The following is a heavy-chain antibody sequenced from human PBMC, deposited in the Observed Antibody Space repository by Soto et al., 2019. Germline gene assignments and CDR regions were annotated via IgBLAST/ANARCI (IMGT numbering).Heavy chain of an antibody. D-gene: IGHD3-9*01. CDR3: ARDRVMYYDILTGYYGFDY. Sequence: QVQLVQSGGEVKQPGASVKVSCKASGYTFNTYGINWVRQAPGQGLEWMGWINTDTGNPSYAQKFQGRVSMTRDTSSGTAYMEMRSLRSDDTAVYYCARDRVMYYDILTGYYGFDYWGQGTLVTVSS. V-gene: IGHV1-18*01. CDR2: INTDTGNP. J-gene: IGHJ4*02. CDR1: GYTFNTYG.